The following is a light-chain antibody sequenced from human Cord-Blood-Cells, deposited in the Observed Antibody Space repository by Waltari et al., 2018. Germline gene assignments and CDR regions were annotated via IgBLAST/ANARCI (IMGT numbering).Light chain of an antibody. CDR2: GAS. J-gene: IGKJ2*01. V-gene: IGKV3-15*01. CDR1: QSVSSN. Sequence: EIVMTQSPATLSVSPGERATLSCRASQSVSSNLAWYQQKPGQAPRHLIYGASTRATGIPAMFSGSGSGTEFTLTISILQSEHFAVYYCQQYNNWPPYTFVQGTKLEIK. CDR3: QQYNNWPPYT.